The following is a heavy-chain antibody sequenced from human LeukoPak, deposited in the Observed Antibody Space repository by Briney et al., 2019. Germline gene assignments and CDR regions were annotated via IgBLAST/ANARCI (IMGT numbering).Heavy chain of an antibody. CDR1: GFTFSSYG. D-gene: IGHD4-23*01. V-gene: IGHV3-23*01. CDR3: ARDLHGGYSSDY. J-gene: IGHJ4*02. CDR2: ISGSGGST. Sequence: GRSLRLSCAASGFTFSSYGMHWVRQAPGKGLEWVSAISGSGGSTYYADSVKGRFTISRDNSKNTLYLQMNSLRPEDTAVCYCARDLHGGYSSDYWGQGTLVTVSS.